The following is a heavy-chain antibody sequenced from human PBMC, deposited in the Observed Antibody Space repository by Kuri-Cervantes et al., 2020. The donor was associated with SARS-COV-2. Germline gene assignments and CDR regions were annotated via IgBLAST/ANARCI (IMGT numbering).Heavy chain of an antibody. CDR3: ASSLTIFGVFGWFDP. CDR2: ISWDGGST. J-gene: IGHJ5*02. D-gene: IGHD3-3*01. CDR1: GFTFDDYA. V-gene: IGHV3-43D*03. Sequence: GGSLRLSCAASGFTFDDYAMHWVRQAPGKGLEWVSLISWDGGSTYYADSVKGRFTISRDNSKNSLYLQMNSLRAEDTAVYYCASSLTIFGVFGWFDPWGQGTLVTVSS.